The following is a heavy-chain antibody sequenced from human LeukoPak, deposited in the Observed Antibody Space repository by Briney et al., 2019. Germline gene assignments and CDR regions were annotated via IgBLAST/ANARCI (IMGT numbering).Heavy chain of an antibody. CDR3: ARSRRYYDILTGYHNWSDP. V-gene: IGHV3-66*02. CDR2: IYSGGST. D-gene: IGHD3-9*01. J-gene: IGHJ5*02. Sequence: GGSLRLSCAASGFTVSSNYMSWVRQAPGKGLEWVSVIYSGGSTYYAGSVKGRFTISRDNSKNTLYLQMNSLRAEDTAVYYCARSRRYYDILTGYHNWSDPWGQGTLVTVSS. CDR1: GFTVSSNY.